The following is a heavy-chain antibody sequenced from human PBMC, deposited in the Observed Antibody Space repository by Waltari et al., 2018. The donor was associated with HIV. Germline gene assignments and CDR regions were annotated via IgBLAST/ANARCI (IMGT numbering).Heavy chain of an antibody. CDR3: ARHQSLAAWAHEHINTHFDN. D-gene: IGHD6-25*01. J-gene: IGHJ4*02. Sequence: QLQLQESGPGLVKPSETLSLTCTVSGGSISSSSYYWGWIRQPPGTGLEGIGCIYYRGSTYDNPSLKSRVTISVDTSKNQFSLKLSSVTATDTAVYYCARHQSLAAWAHEHINTHFDNWGQGTLVTVSS. CDR2: IYYRGST. V-gene: IGHV4-39*01. CDR1: GGSISSSSYY.